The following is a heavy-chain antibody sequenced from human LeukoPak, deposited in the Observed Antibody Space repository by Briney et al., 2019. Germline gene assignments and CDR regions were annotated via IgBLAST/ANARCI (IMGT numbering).Heavy chain of an antibody. CDR3: ARDTNSNWAGDY. J-gene: IGHJ4*02. CDR1: GFTGYG. V-gene: IGHV3-20*04. D-gene: IGHD7-27*01. Sequence: PGGSLRLSCAASGFTGYGMSWVRQAPGKGLEWVSGISWNGGRTGYADSVKGRFTISRDSAKNYLYLQMTSLRAEDTAFYYCARDTNSNWAGDYWGQGTLVTVSS. CDR2: ISWNGGRT.